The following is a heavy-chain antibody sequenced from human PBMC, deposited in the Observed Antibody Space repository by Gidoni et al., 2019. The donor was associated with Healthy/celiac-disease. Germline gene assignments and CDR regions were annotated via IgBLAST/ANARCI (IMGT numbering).Heavy chain of an antibody. CDR2: TKNKANSYTT. CDR1: SDHY. J-gene: IGHJ4*02. D-gene: IGHD3-22*01. Sequence: SDHYMDWVRQAPGKGLEWVGRTKNKANSYTTEYAASVKGRFTLSRDDSKNSLYMQMNSLKTEDTAVYYCARSYDSSGYYYYFDYWGQGTLVTVSS. V-gene: IGHV3-72*01. CDR3: ARSYDSSGYYYYFDY.